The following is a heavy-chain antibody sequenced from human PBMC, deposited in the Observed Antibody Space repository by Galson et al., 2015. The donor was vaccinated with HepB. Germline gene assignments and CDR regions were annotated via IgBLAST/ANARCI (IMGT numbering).Heavy chain of an antibody. J-gene: IGHJ6*02. CDR3: AKTTVPINYYYGMDV. CDR1: GVTFDDYA. D-gene: IGHD4-17*01. Sequence: SLRLACAASGVTFDDYAMHWVRHAPGEGLEWVSGISWNSGSIGYADSVKGRFTISRDNAKNSLYLQMNSLRAEDTALYYCAKTTVPINYYYGMDVWGQGTTVTVSS. V-gene: IGHV3-9*01. CDR2: ISWNSGSI.